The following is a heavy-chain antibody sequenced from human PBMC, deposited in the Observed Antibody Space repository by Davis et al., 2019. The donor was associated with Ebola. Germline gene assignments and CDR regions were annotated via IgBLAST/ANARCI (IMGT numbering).Heavy chain of an antibody. CDR3: ARARFRDGTIFYPLYPSLFDY. Sequence: SETLSLTCTVSGGSISSYYWSWIRQHPGKGLEWIGYIYYSGSTYYNPSLKSRVTISVDTSKNQFSLKLSSVTAADTAVYYCARARFRDGTIFYPLYPSLFDYWGQGTLVTVSS. CDR2: IYYSGST. J-gene: IGHJ4*02. CDR1: GGSISSYY. V-gene: IGHV4-59*06. D-gene: IGHD3-9*01.